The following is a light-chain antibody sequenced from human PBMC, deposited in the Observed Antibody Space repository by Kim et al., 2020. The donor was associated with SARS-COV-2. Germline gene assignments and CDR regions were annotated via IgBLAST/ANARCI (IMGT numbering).Light chain of an antibody. Sequence: SSALTQDPAVSVALGQTVSITCQGDSLRSYYATWYQQKPGQAPILLIYGKNNRPSGIPDRFSGSSSGNTASLTITGTQAGDEADYYCNSRDSNDNVVFGG. CDR3: NSRDSNDNVV. V-gene: IGLV3-19*01. J-gene: IGLJ2*01. CDR1: SLRSYY. CDR2: GKN.